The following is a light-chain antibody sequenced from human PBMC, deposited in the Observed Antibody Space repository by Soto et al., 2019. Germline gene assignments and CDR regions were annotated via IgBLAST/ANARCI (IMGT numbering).Light chain of an antibody. V-gene: IGKV3-11*01. CDR1: QSLSNS. Sequence: ERVMKQCPATLSFSPGERATXACRARQSLSNSTARYQQRPDQAPSLLXYDASNRATGIIARFSGSGSGKDFTLNISSLEPEDFAVYYCKQRSNWPTWTFGQGTKVDIK. CDR2: DAS. CDR3: KQRSNWPTWT. J-gene: IGKJ1*01.